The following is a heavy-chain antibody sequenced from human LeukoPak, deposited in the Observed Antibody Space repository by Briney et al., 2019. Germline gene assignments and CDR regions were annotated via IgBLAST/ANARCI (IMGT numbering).Heavy chain of an antibody. D-gene: IGHD6-13*01. V-gene: IGHV5-51*01. J-gene: IGHJ4*02. Sequence: GESLKISCKGSGYSFTSYWIAWVRQMPGKGLEWMGIIYPGDSDARYSPSFQGQVTISADKSISTAYLQWSSLKASDTAMYYCARRVGSSSWFFDYWGQGTLVTVSS. CDR2: IYPGDSDA. CDR3: ARRVGSSSWFFDY. CDR1: GYSFTSYW.